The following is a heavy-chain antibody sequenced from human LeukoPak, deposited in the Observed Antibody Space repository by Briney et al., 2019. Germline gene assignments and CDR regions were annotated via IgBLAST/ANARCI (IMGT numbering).Heavy chain of an antibody. Sequence: SVKVSCKASGGTFSSYAISWVRQAPGQGLEWMGRIIPILGIANYAQKFQGRVTITAVKSTSTAYMELSSLRSEDTAVYYCASNPDYDFWSGYYLWGQGTLVTVSS. J-gene: IGHJ4*02. CDR1: GGTFSSYA. V-gene: IGHV1-69*04. D-gene: IGHD3-3*01. CDR2: IIPILGIA. CDR3: ASNPDYDFWSGYYL.